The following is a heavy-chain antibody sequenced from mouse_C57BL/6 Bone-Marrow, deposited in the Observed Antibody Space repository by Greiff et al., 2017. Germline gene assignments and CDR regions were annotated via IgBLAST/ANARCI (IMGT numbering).Heavy chain of an antibody. CDR1: GYTFTDYE. V-gene: IGHV1-15*01. D-gene: IGHD1-1*01. J-gene: IGHJ3*01. Sequence: QVQLKESGAELVRPGASVTLSCKASGYTFTDYEMHWVKQTPVHGLEWIGAIDPETGGTAYNQKFKGKAILTADKSSSTSYMELRSLTSEDSAVYYCTPYYYGSSDTYWGQGTLVTVSA. CDR3: TPYYYGSSDTY. CDR2: IDPETGGT.